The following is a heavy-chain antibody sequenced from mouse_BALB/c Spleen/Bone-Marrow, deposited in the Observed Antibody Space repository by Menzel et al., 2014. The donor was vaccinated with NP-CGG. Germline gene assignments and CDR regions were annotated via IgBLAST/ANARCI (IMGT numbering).Heavy chain of an antibody. CDR1: GYTFTNYW. CDR2: INPSTGYT. V-gene: IGHV1-7*01. D-gene: IGHD2-1*01. CDR3: ARGKGNYD. J-gene: IGHJ2*01. Sequence: VQLVESGAELAKPGASVKMSCKASGYTFTNYWMHWVKQRPGQGLEWIGYINPSTGYTEYNQKFKDKATLTADKSSSTAYMQLSSLTSEDSAVYYCARGKGNYDWGQGTTLTVSS.